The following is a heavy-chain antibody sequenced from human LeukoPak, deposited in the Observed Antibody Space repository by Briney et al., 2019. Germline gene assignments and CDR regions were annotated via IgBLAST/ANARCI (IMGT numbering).Heavy chain of an antibody. J-gene: IGHJ4*02. CDR2: IYHSGST. V-gene: IGHV4-38-2*02. CDR3: ARSRDGYTGYFDY. D-gene: IGHD5-24*01. Sequence: KPSETLSLTCTVSGYSISSGYYWGWIRQPPGKGLEWIGSIYHSGSTYYNPSLKGRVTISVDTSKNQFSLKLSSVTAADTAVYYCARSRDGYTGYFDYWGQGTLVTVSS. CDR1: GYSISSGYY.